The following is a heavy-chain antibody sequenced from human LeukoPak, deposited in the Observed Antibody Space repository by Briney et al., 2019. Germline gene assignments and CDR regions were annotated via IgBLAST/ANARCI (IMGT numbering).Heavy chain of an antibody. D-gene: IGHD6-13*01. CDR1: GGSIGSNY. CDR3: ARVRIAAAGTNFDY. Sequence: SETLSLTCTVSGGSIGSNYWNWIRQPPGKGLEWIGYIYYSGNTYYNPSLKSRVTISVDTSKNQFSLKLSSVTAADTAVYYCARVRIAAAGTNFDYWGQGTLVTVSS. V-gene: IGHV4-59*01. CDR2: IYYSGNT. J-gene: IGHJ4*02.